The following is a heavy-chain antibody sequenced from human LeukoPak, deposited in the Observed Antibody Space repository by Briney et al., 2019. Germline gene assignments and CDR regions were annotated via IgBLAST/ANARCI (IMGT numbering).Heavy chain of an antibody. J-gene: IGHJ1*01. CDR3: ARIPIVTITSGGY. CDR1: GFTVSSNY. V-gene: IGHV3-53*01. CDR2: IYSSGDT. D-gene: IGHD5-12*01. Sequence: GGSLRLSCAASGFTVSSNYMSWVRQAPGKGLDWVSVIYSSGDTYYADSVKGRITISRDNSKNTLYLQMNSLRAEDTAVYYCARIPIVTITSGGYWGQGTLVTVSS.